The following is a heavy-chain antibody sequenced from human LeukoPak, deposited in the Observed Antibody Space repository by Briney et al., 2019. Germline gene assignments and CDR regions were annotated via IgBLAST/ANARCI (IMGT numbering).Heavy chain of an antibody. J-gene: IGHJ4*02. V-gene: IGHV4-59*01. CDR3: ARALIDCGGDCFSGLGY. CDR1: GGFISSYY. CDR2: IYHSSNT. D-gene: IGHD2-21*02. Sequence: ETLSLTCSVSGGFISSYYWSWIRQPPGKGLEWIGYIYHSSNTKYNPTLKSRVTISVDTSKNQFFLKLSSVTAADTAVYYCARALIDCGGDCFSGLGYWGQGTLATVSS.